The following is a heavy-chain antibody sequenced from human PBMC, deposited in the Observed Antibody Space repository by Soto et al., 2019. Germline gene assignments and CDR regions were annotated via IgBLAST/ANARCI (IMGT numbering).Heavy chain of an antibody. V-gene: IGHV1-18*04. D-gene: IGHD5-18*01. J-gene: IGHJ6*02. CDR1: GYTFTSYG. CDR2: ISAYNGNT. Sequence: ASVKVSCKASGYTFTSYGISWVRQAPGQGLEWMGWISAYNGNTNYAQKLQGRVTMTTGTSTSTAYMELRSLRSDDTAVYYCARDSETAMEPVYYYYYGMDVWGQGTTVTV. CDR3: ARDSETAMEPVYYYYYGMDV.